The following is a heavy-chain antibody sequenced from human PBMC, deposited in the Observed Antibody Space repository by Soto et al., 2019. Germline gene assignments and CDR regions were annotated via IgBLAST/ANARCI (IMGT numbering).Heavy chain of an antibody. CDR3: TTGGDASKTGY. Sequence: GGSLRLSCVASGFTFSSCAMHWVRQVPGKGLEWLAVVTHDGSLYPYADSVKGRFSISRDNSRKTPYLQMNSLRPEDTAVYYCTTGGDASKTGYWGQGTLVTVSS. J-gene: IGHJ4*02. V-gene: IGHV3-30*03. D-gene: IGHD1-1*01. CDR2: VTHDGSLY. CDR1: GFTFSSCA.